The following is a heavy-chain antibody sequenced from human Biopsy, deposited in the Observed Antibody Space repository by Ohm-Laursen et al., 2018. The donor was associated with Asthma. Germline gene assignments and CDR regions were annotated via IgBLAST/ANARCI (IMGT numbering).Heavy chain of an antibody. Sequence: ASVKVSCKISGYSLTDLSMHWVRQAPGQGLEWMGGHDPEEGGTVNARRFQGRVTMTEDTSTDTAYMELSSLSSDDTAVYYCATNFPKDYVRYNFQFWGQGTLVTVSS. CDR2: HDPEEGGT. CDR3: ATNFPKDYVRYNFQF. CDR1: GYSLTDLS. J-gene: IGHJ4*02. D-gene: IGHD4-17*01. V-gene: IGHV1-24*01.